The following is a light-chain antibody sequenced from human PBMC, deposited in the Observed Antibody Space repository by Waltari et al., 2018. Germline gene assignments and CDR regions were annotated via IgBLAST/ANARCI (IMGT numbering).Light chain of an antibody. V-gene: IGKV1D-12*01. CDR2: AAS. CDR1: QGISSW. CDR3: QPANSFPPT. Sequence: DIQMTQSPCSVAASVGDRVTLTCRASQGISSWLAWYQQKPGKAPKLLIYAASSLQSGVPSRFSGSGSGTDFTLPLSSLQPDDFATYYFQPANSFPPTFGGGTKVEIK. J-gene: IGKJ4*02.